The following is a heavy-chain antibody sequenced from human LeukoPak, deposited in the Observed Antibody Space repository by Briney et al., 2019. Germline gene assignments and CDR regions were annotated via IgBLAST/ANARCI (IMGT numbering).Heavy chain of an antibody. Sequence: PAGGSLRLSCAASGFTFSSYAMSWVRQAPGKGLEWVSAISGSGGSTYYADSAKGRFTISRDNSKNTLYLQMNSLRAEDTAVYYCAKSPGYGDYLFDYWGQGTLVTVSS. V-gene: IGHV3-23*01. CDR2: ISGSGGST. CDR3: AKSPGYGDYLFDY. J-gene: IGHJ4*02. D-gene: IGHD4-17*01. CDR1: GFTFSSYA.